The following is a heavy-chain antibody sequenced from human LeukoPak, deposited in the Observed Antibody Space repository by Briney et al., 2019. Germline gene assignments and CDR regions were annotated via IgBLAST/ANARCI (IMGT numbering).Heavy chain of an antibody. V-gene: IGHV3-30*02. D-gene: IGHD2-2*01. CDR2: IRYDGSNK. CDR1: GFTFSSYG. Sequence: GGSLRLSCAASGFTFSSYGMHWVRQAPGKGLEWVAFIRYDGSNKYYADSVKGRFTISRDNSKNTLYLQMNSLRAEDTAVYYCPKDHTIVVVPAAMDYWGQGTLVTVSS. CDR3: PKDHTIVVVPAAMDY. J-gene: IGHJ4*02.